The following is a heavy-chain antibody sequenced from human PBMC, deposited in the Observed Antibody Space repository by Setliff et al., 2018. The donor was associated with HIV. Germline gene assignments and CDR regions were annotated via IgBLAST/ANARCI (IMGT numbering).Heavy chain of an antibody. J-gene: IGHJ5*02. CDR3: ARQFSNSFDP. Sequence: GASVKVSCKASGYSFIDYFIHWVRQAPGQGPEWMGWISPYDLSERTSQRFRGRVTMTRDTSINAAYLDLGGLTSDDTAVYYCARQFSNSFDPWGQGTLVTVSS. CDR2: ISPYDLSE. V-gene: IGHV1-2*02. CDR1: GYSFIDYF. D-gene: IGHD7-27*01.